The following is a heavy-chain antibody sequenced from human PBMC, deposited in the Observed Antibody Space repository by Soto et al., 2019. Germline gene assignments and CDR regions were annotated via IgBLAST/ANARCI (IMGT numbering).Heavy chain of an antibody. V-gene: IGHV4-4*02. D-gene: IGHD1-7*01. J-gene: IGHJ4*02. CDR2: IYRTGST. Sequence: SETLSLTCAVSGGSFASNNWWTWVRQPPGQGLEWIGEIYRTGSTNYNPSLKSRVTMSLDKSENQFSLKVTSLTAADTAVYYCASRDPGTSVDYWGQGTLVTVSS. CDR1: GGSFASNNW. CDR3: ASRDPGTSVDY.